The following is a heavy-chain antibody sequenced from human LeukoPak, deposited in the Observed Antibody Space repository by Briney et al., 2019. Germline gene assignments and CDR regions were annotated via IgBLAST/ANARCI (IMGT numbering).Heavy chain of an antibody. J-gene: IGHJ4*02. CDR3: ARSSSSGPFDY. D-gene: IGHD6-6*01. CDR2: IIPILGIA. V-gene: IGHV1-69*02. CDR1: GGTFISYT. Sequence: SVKVSCKASGGTFISYTISWVRQAPGQGLEWMGRIIPILGIANYAQKFQGRVTITADKSTSTAYMELSSLRSEDTAVYYCARSSSSGPFDYWGQGTLVTVSS.